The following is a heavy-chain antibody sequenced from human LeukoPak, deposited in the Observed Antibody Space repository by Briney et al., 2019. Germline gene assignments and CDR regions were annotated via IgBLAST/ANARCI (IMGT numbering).Heavy chain of an antibody. V-gene: IGHV3-21*01. CDR2: ISSSSSYI. D-gene: IGHD1-26*01. CDR3: ARLSLVGATGVDY. CDR1: GFTFSSYS. Sequence: GGSLRLSCAASGFTFSSYSMNWVRQAPGKGLEWVSSISSSSSYIYYADSVKGRFTISRDNAKNSLHLQMNSLRAEDTAVYYCARLSLVGATGVDYWGQGALVTVSS. J-gene: IGHJ4*02.